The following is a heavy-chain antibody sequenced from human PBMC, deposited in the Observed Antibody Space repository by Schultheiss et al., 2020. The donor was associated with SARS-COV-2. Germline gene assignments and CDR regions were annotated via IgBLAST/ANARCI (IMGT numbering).Heavy chain of an antibody. CDR3: ASLDGKFVAEAGTDY. Sequence: SETLSLTCAVYGGSFSGYYWGWIRQAPGKGPQWIGYVSDTESANYYPSLRGRATVSLDTSKRQLSLEMSSVTAADTAIYYCASLDGKFVAEAGTDYWGQGSLVTVSS. V-gene: IGHV4-34*11. CDR2: VSDTESA. D-gene: IGHD6-19*01. J-gene: IGHJ4*02. CDR1: GGSFSGYY.